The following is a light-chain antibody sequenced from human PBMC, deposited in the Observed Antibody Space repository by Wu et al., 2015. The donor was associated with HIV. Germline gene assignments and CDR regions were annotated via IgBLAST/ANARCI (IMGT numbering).Light chain of an antibody. CDR2: SHP. CDR1: EVVRRD. Sequence: GSTTLSWQGQSEVVRRDLSLGTTHETWPGSQAPHLWSHPPGATGIPARFSGSGSGTEFTLTISSMQSEDSAVYYCQQYNKRPPWTFGQGTKVEIK. CDR3: QQYNKRPPWT. J-gene: IGKJ1*01. V-gene: IGKV3-15*01.